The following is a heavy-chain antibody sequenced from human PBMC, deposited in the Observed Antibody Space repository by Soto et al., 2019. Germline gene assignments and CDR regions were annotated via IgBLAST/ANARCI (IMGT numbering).Heavy chain of an antibody. CDR1: GLTISGKKY. J-gene: IGHJ3*01. Sequence: DVQLVESGGGLIQPGESLRLSCAAFGLTISGKKYVAWVRQAPVKGLERVSALYDVDGSFYADSVTGRFTTSSDSSKTTVYIQMNDLRPDDTAVYYCATWHEREHAFDVWGQGTTVTISS. D-gene: IGHD1-1*01. V-gene: IGHV3-53*01. CDR3: ATWHEREHAFDV. CDR2: LYDVDGS.